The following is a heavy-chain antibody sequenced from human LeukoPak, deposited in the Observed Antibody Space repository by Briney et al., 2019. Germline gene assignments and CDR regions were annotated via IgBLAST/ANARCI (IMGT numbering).Heavy chain of an antibody. V-gene: IGHV3-49*03. Sequence: GGSLRLSCTASGFTFGDYAMSWFRQAPGKGLEWVGFIRSKAYGGTTEYAASVKGRFTISRDDSKSIAYLQMNSLKTEDTAVYYCTRSQLERELPVDYWGQGTLVTVSS. CDR2: IRSKAYGGTT. CDR1: GFTFGDYA. D-gene: IGHD1-26*01. CDR3: TRSQLERELPVDY. J-gene: IGHJ4*02.